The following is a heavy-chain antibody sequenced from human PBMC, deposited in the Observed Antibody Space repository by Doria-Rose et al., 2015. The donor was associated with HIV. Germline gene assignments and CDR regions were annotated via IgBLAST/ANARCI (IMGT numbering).Heavy chain of an antibody. V-gene: IGHV2-26*01. CDR1: GVSLSSPGMG. Sequence: ESGPVLVKPTETLTLTCTVSGVSLSSPGMGVSWIRQPPGKALEWLANIFSDDERSYKPSLKSRLTISRATSKSQVVLTMTDMDPVGTATYYCARIKSSRWYHKYYFDFWGQGTLVIVSA. CDR2: IFSDDER. J-gene: IGHJ4*02. CDR3: ARIKSSRWYHKYYFDF. D-gene: IGHD6-13*01.